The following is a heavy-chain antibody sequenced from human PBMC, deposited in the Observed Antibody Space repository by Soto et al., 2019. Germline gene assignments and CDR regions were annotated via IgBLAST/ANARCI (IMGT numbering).Heavy chain of an antibody. J-gene: IGHJ4*02. Sequence: XTLSLPSTVSGGSLSSSSYYWGWIRQPPGKGLEWIGSIYYSGSTYYNPSLKSRVTIPLETSKNQFSLKMSSLTAACTAVYYCARHSFITISHYWGQGTLGTVSS. CDR2: IYYSGST. CDR3: ARHSFITISHY. V-gene: IGHV4-39*01. CDR1: GGSLSSSSYY. D-gene: IGHD3-3*01.